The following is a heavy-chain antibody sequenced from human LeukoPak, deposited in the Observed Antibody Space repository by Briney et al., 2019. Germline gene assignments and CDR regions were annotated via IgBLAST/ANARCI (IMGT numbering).Heavy chain of an antibody. Sequence: GGSLRLSCVASGFTFSNYAMNWVSQAPGKGLEWVSVISTSGSGTYYADSVKGRFTLSGDNSKNTLYLQSNNLRAEDTAIYYCAKPREQQLLRIAFEVWGQGTMVTVSS. V-gene: IGHV3-23*01. J-gene: IGHJ3*01. CDR3: AKPREQQLLRIAFEV. D-gene: IGHD5/OR15-5a*01. CDR2: ISTSGSGT. CDR1: GFTFSNYA.